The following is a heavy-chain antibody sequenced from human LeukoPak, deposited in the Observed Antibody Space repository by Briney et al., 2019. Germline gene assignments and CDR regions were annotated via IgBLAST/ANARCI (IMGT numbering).Heavy chain of an antibody. D-gene: IGHD6-6*01. CDR1: GGSISSLY. CDR2: IYYTGST. J-gene: IGHJ4*02. Sequence: PSETLSLTCSGSGGSISSLYWGWIRQPPGKGLEWIGYIYYTGSTNYNPSLKSRVTMFVDMSKNQFSLRLSSVTAADTAVYYCARHRAYSSSSPFDYWGQGTLVTVSS. CDR3: ARHRAYSSSSPFDY. V-gene: IGHV4-59*08.